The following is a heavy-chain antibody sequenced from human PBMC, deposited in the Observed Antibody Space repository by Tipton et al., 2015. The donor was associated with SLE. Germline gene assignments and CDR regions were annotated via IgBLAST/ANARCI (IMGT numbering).Heavy chain of an antibody. Sequence: SLRLSCVASGFTFSNYAMHWVRQAPGKGLEWVAVISYDGSNKYYADSVKGRFTISRDSSKNTLYLQMNSLRADDTAVYYCARDRVKSPFPVYWGQGTLVTVSS. CDR3: ARDRVKSPFPVY. CDR1: GFTFSNYA. J-gene: IGHJ4*02. CDR2: ISYDGSNK. V-gene: IGHV3-30*04. D-gene: IGHD2/OR15-2a*01.